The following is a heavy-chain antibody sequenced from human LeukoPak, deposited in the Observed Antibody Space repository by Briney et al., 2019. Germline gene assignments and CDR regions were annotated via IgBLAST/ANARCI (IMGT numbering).Heavy chain of an antibody. D-gene: IGHD2-15*01. V-gene: IGHV1-18*01. CDR3: GRYCSCPGGYYQYHMEG. CDR2: ISAYNGNT. CDR1: GYTFTSYG. Sequence: ASVKVSCKASGYTFTSYGISWVRQAPGQGLEWMGWISAYNGNTNYAQKLQGRVTMTTDTSTSTAYMELRSLRSDDTAVYYCGRYCSCPGGYYQYHMEGLGKGTTVTVSS. J-gene: IGHJ6*03.